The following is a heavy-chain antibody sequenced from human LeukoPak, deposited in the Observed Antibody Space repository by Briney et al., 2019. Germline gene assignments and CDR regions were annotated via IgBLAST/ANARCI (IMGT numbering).Heavy chain of an antibody. CDR1: GYSFTSYW. V-gene: IGHV5-51*01. Sequence: GESLKISCKGSGYSFTSYWIGWVRQMPGKGQEWMGIIYPGDSDTRYSPSFQGQVTISADKSISTAYLQWSSLKASDTAMYYCAVALGYCSSTSCYFGAFDIWGQGTMVTVSS. D-gene: IGHD2-2*01. CDR3: AVALGYCSSTSCYFGAFDI. CDR2: IYPGDSDT. J-gene: IGHJ3*02.